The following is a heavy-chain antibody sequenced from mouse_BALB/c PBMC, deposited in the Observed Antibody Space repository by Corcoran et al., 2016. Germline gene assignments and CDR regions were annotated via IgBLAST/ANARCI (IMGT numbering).Heavy chain of an antibody. CDR1: GYTFTNYG. CDR3: ARSAYDWYFDV. Sequence: QIQLVQSGPELKKPGETVKISCKASGYTFTNYGMNWVKQAPGKGLKWMGWINTYTGEPTYADDFKGRFAFSLETSASTAYLQINNLKNEDMATYFCARSAYDWYFDVWGAGTTVTVSS. CDR2: INTYTGEP. J-gene: IGHJ1*01. D-gene: IGHD1-1*01. V-gene: IGHV9-1*02.